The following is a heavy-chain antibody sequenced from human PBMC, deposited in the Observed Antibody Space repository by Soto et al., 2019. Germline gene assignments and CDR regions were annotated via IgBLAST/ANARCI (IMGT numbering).Heavy chain of an antibody. D-gene: IGHD1-26*01. Sequence: QVQLVQSGAEVKKPGSSVKVSCKASGGTFSSYAISWVRQAPGQGLEWMGGIIPIFGTANYAQKFQGRVTITADESTSTAYMELSSLRSEDTAVYYCARPERLTWELSYYYYGMDVWGQGTTVTVSS. CDR2: IIPIFGTA. J-gene: IGHJ6*02. CDR1: GGTFSSYA. CDR3: ARPERLTWELSYYYYGMDV. V-gene: IGHV1-69*01.